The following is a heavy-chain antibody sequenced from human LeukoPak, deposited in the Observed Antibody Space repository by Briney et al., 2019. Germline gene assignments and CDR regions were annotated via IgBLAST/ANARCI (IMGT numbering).Heavy chain of an antibody. CDR1: GFTFSSYW. J-gene: IGHJ6*02. CDR3: ARDHLRAAAAGLEYYYYYYGMDV. D-gene: IGHD6-13*01. V-gene: IGHV3-74*01. CDR2: INSDGSST. Sequence: GGSLRLSCAASGFTFSSYWMHWVRHAPGKGLVWVSRINSDGSSTSYADSVKGRFTISRDNAKNTLYLQMNSLRAEDTAVYYCARDHLRAAAAGLEYYYYYYGMDVWGQGTTVTVSS.